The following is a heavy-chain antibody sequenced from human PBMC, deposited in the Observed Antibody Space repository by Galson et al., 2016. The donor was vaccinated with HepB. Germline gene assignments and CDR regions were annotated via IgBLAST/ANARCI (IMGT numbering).Heavy chain of an antibody. Sequence: LSLTCTVSGVSISGGDYYWSWIRQPPGKGLEWIGHIYYAGSPYYNPSLKSRVTISVDTSKDQFFLNLSSVSAADTAVYYCAREPVYSVYDYVVYWGQGTLVTVSS. CDR3: AREPVYSVYDYVVY. CDR2: IYYAGSP. J-gene: IGHJ4*02. D-gene: IGHD5/OR15-5a*01. CDR1: GVSISGGDYY. V-gene: IGHV4-30-4*01.